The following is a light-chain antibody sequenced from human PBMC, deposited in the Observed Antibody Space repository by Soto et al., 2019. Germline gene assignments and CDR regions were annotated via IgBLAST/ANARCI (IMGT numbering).Light chain of an antibody. CDR2: KAS. V-gene: IGKV1-5*03. J-gene: IGKJ1*01. Sequence: DIQMTQSPSTLSASVGDRVTLTCRASHSINTWVAWYQQKPGKAPNLLIYKASSLESGVPSRFSGSGSGTEFTLTSSSLQPDDFATYYCLQDKTYWTFGQGTKGEIK. CDR3: LQDKTYWT. CDR1: HSINTW.